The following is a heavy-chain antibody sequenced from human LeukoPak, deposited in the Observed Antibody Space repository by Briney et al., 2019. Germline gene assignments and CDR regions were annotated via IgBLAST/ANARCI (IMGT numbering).Heavy chain of an antibody. CDR1: GFTVSSNY. D-gene: IGHD6-13*01. Sequence: GGSLRLSCAASGFTVSSNYVSWVRQAPGKGLEWVSVIYSGGSTYYADSVKGRFTISRDNSKNTLYLQMNSLRAEDTAVYYCARDPGAAGHFDYWGQGTLVTVSS. CDR3: ARDPGAAGHFDY. CDR2: IYSGGST. J-gene: IGHJ4*02. V-gene: IGHV3-66*01.